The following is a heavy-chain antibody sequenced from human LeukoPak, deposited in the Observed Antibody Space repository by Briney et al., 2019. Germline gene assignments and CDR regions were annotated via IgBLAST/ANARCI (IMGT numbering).Heavy chain of an antibody. CDR1: GFTFSNAW. CDR3: TTGGTVTCDY. D-gene: IGHD4-17*01. V-gene: IGHV3-15*01. CDR2: IKSKTDGGTT. J-gene: IGHJ4*02. Sequence: GGSLRLSCAASGFTFSNAWMSWVRPAPGKGLEWVGRIKSKTDGGTTDYAAHVKGRFTISRDDSKNTLYLQMNSLKSVDTGVYYCTTGGTVTCDYWGQGTLVTVSS.